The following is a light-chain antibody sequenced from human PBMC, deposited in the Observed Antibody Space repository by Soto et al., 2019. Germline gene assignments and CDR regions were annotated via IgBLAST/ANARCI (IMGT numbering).Light chain of an antibody. J-gene: IGKJ3*01. CDR1: QSVSSY. Sequence: EIVLTQSPGTLSLSPGERATLSCRASQSVSSYLAWYQQKPGQGPGLLIYGASCRATGIPDRFSGSGSGTAFPLHISRLEPEDVAVYDCQEYGSSFSFGRGTKVDI. V-gene: IGKV3-20*01. CDR3: QEYGSSFS. CDR2: GAS.